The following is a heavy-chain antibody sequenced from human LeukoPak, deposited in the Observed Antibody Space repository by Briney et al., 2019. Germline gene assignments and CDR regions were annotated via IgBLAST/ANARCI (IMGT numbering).Heavy chain of an antibody. CDR1: GFTFSSYS. V-gene: IGHV3-21*01. CDR2: ISSSSTYI. Sequence: KPGGSLRLSCAASGFTFSSYSMNWVRQAPGQGLEWVSSISSSSTYIYYADSVKGRFTISRDNSKNTLYLQMSSLRAEDTALYYCAPGDTAMVKLDSWGQGTLVTVSS. D-gene: IGHD5-18*01. CDR3: APGDTAMVKLDS. J-gene: IGHJ4*02.